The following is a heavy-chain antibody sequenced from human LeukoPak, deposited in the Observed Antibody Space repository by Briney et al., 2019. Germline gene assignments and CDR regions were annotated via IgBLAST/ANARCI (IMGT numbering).Heavy chain of an antibody. CDR1: GGSFGGYY. CDR2: INHSGST. CDR3: ARLGYYFDY. V-gene: IGHV4-34*01. Sequence: PSETLSLTCAVYGGSFGGYYWSWIRQPPGKGLEWIGEINHSGSTNYNPSLKSRVTISVDTSKNQFSLKLSSVTAADTAVYYCARLGYYFDYWGQGTLVTVSS. J-gene: IGHJ4*02.